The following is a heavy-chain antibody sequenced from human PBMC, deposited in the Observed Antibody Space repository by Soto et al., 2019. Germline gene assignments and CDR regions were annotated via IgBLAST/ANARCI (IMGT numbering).Heavy chain of an antibody. J-gene: IGHJ6*02. D-gene: IGHD6-6*01. CDR1: GFKFSNYA. V-gene: IGHV3-23*01. Sequence: GGSLRLSCAASGFKFSNYAMSWVRQAPGKGLEWVSGISGTGGRTYLADSVKGRFTVSSDNSKNTLFLQMTSLRDEDTAFYYCANEKYDSWSGYYYHGMEGWGQGSTVSFSS. CDR3: ANEKYDSWSGYYYHGMEG. CDR2: ISGTGGRT.